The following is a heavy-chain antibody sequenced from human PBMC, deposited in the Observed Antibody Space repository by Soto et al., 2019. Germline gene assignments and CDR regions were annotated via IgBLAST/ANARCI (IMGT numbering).Heavy chain of an antibody. Sequence: GGSLRLSCAASGFTFSSYWIHWVRHAPGKGLVWVSRINSDGSSTTYADSVKGRFTISRDNAKNTLYLQMNSLRAEDTAVYYCARDLSGPWVPRRDAIDIWGQATIVTVSS. CDR1: GFTFSSYW. V-gene: IGHV3-74*01. D-gene: IGHD7-27*01. CDR2: INSDGSST. J-gene: IGHJ3*02. CDR3: ARDLSGPWVPRRDAIDI.